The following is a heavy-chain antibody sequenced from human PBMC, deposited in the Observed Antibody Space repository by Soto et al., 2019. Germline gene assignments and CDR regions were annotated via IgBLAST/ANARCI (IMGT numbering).Heavy chain of an antibody. CDR3: GLVRQLVGYLCDSMDI. Sequence: SVKVSCKASGYTFTNYGITGVRQAPGQGLEWMGWISAYNGDTHYTQRLQARVTMTTDTSWSTAYLELTGLRSDHTVVYYCGLVRQLVGYLCDSMDIRARGTTVTVSA. CDR1: GYTFTNYG. J-gene: IGHJ6*04. D-gene: IGHD6-25*01. V-gene: IGHV1-18*01. CDR2: ISAYNGDT.